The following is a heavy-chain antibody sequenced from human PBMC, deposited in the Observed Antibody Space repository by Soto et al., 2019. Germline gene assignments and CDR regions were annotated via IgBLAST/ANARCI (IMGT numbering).Heavy chain of an antibody. Sequence: PSETLSLTCTVSVGSINSGGYYWSWIRQHPGKGLEWIGYIYYSGGTYYNPSLKSRVTISVDTSKNQFSLRLSSVTAADTAVYYCARILEQQLVLGNPGHYYGMDVWGQGTTVTVSS. D-gene: IGHD6-13*01. J-gene: IGHJ6*02. V-gene: IGHV4-31*03. CDR3: ARILEQQLVLGNPGHYYGMDV. CDR1: VGSINSGGYY. CDR2: IYYSGGT.